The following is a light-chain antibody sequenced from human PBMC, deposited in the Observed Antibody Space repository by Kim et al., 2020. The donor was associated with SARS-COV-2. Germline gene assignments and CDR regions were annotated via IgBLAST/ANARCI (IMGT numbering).Light chain of an antibody. CDR2: GAS. J-gene: IGKJ1*01. CDR1: QSVSGN. V-gene: IGKV3-15*01. CDR3: QQYSNWPWT. Sequence: VSPGERTTLSCRASQSVSGNLAWYQHKPGQAPRLLIDGASTRATGFPARFSGSGSGTEFTLTISSLQSEDSAIYYCQQYSNWPWTFGQGTKVDIK.